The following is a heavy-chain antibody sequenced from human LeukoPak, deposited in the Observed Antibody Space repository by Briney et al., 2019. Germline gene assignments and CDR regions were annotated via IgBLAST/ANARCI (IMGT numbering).Heavy chain of an antibody. CDR3: ARESDGDGYYFDY. D-gene: IGHD5-24*01. J-gene: IGHJ4*02. CDR2: IYYSGST. Sequence: SETLSLTCTVSGGSISSHYWSWIRQPPGKGLEWIGYIYYSGSTNYNPSLKNRVTISVDTSKNQFSLKLSSVTAADTAVYYCARESDGDGYYFDYWGQGTLVTVSS. V-gene: IGHV4-59*11. CDR1: GGSISSHY.